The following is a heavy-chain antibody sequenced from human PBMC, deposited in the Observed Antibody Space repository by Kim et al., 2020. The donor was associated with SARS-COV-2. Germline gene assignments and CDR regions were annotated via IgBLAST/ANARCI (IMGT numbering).Heavy chain of an antibody. J-gene: IGHJ6*02. CDR2: ISWDGGST. D-gene: IGHD5-18*01. Sequence: GGSLRLSCAASGFTFDDYTMHWVRQAPGKGLEWVSLISWDGGSTYYADSVKGRFTISRDNSKNSLYLQMNSLRTEDTALYYCAKDGGLYSYGRYGMDVWGQGTTVTVSS. CDR1: GFTFDDYT. V-gene: IGHV3-43*01. CDR3: AKDGGLYSYGRYGMDV.